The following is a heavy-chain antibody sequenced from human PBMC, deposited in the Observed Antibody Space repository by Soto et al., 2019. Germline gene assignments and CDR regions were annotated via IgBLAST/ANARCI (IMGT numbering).Heavy chain of an antibody. V-gene: IGHV1-2*02. CDR3: ARAGGYCSGGSCYLFDY. Sequence: ASVKVSCKASGYTFTGYYMHWVRQAPGQGLEWMGWINPNSGGTNYAQKFQGRVTMTRDTSISTAYMELSSVTAADTAVYYCARAGGYCSGGSCYLFDYWGQGTLVTVSS. D-gene: IGHD2-15*01. CDR2: INPNSGGT. CDR1: GYTFTGYY. J-gene: IGHJ4*02.